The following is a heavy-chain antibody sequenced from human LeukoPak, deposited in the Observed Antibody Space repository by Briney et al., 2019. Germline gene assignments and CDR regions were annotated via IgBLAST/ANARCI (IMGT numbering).Heavy chain of an antibody. CDR2: ISYDGSNK. J-gene: IGHJ4*02. CDR1: GFTFSSYG. D-gene: IGHD3-22*01. V-gene: IGHV3-30*18. Sequence: EAGGSLRLSCAASGFTFSSYGMHWVRQAPGKGLEWVAVISYDGSNKYYADSVKGRFTISRDNSKNTLYLQMNSLRAEDTAVYYCAKDASHYYDGSFDYWGQGTLVTVSS. CDR3: AKDASHYYDGSFDY.